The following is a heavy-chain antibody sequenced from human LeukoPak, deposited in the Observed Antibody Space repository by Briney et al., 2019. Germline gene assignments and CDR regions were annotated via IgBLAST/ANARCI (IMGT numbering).Heavy chain of an antibody. Sequence: GESLKISCKGSGYTFTNYWIGWVRQLPGKGLEWMGVIHPDDSDTRYSPSFRGQVTSSVDKSIRTAYLQWSSLQASDTAIYSCARGGTGDLRFFDYWGQGTLVTVSS. V-gene: IGHV5-51*01. J-gene: IGHJ4*02. CDR2: IHPDDSDT. CDR3: ARGGTGDLRFFDY. CDR1: GYTFTNYW. D-gene: IGHD1-1*01.